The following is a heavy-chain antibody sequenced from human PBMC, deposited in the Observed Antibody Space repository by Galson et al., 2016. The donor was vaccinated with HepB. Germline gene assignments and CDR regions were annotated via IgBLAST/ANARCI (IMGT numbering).Heavy chain of an antibody. J-gene: IGHJ5*01. Sequence: SLRLSCAASGFIFRNYNMNWVRQAPGKGLEWVSSIKSTGTHTYYADSVKGRFTISRDNAKNSLYLQMSSLIAEDSAVYYCAREGGYIYGWFDSWGQGSLVTVSS. CDR2: IKSTGTHT. CDR3: AREGGYIYGWFDS. CDR1: GFIFRNYN. D-gene: IGHD5-18*01. V-gene: IGHV3-21*01.